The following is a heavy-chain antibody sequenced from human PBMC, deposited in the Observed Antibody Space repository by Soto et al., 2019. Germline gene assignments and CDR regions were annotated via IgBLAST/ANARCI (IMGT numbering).Heavy chain of an antibody. CDR1: GFTFSSYS. CDR2: ISSSSSYI. V-gene: IGHV3-21*01. D-gene: IGHD7-27*01. Sequence: EVQLVESGGGLVKPGGSLRLSCAASGFTFSSYSMNWVRQAPGKGLEWVSSISSSSSYIYYADSVKGRFTISRDNAKNSLYLQMNSLRAEDTAVYYCARPWGHYYYYYYMDVWGKGITVTVSS. J-gene: IGHJ6*03. CDR3: ARPWGHYYYYYYMDV.